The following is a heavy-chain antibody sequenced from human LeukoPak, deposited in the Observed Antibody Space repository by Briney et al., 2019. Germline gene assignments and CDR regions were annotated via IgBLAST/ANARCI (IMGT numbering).Heavy chain of an antibody. D-gene: IGHD2-15*01. CDR1: GFTFSSYW. J-gene: IGHJ6*04. V-gene: IGHV3-74*01. Sequence: GGSLRLSCAASGFTFSSYWMHWVRQAPGKGLVWVSRINSDGSSTSYADSVKGRFTISRDNAKNTLYLQMNSLRAEDTAVYYCARWRYCSGGSCFGLDVWGKGTTVTVSS. CDR3: ARWRYCSGGSCFGLDV. CDR2: INSDGSST.